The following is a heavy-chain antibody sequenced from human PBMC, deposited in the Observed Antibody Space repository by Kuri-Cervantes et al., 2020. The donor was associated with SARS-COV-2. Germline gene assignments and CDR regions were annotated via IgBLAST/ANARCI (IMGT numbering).Heavy chain of an antibody. Sequence: SETLSLTCTVSGGSVSSGSYYWSWIRQPAGKGLEWIGRIYTSGSTNYNPSLKSRVTMSVDTSKNQFSLKLSSVTAADTAVYYCARVNWGVDYWGQGTLVTVSS. CDR3: ARVNWGVDY. CDR1: GGSVSSGSYY. V-gene: IGHV4-61*02. CDR2: IYTSGST. J-gene: IGHJ4*02. D-gene: IGHD7-27*01.